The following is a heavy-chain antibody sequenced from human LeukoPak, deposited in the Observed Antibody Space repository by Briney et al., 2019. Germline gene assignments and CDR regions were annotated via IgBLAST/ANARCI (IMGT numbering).Heavy chain of an antibody. CDR2: ISAYNGNT. V-gene: IGHV1-18*01. CDR3: ARDCLRCLLARAHVEATDY. CDR1: GYTFTRYG. D-gene: IGHD1-26*01. J-gene: IGHJ4*02. Sequence: GASVKVSCKASGYTFTRYGISWVRQAPGHGLEWMGGISAYNGNTSYAQKLQGRVTMTTDTSTSTAYMEMRSLTSDDTAVYYCARDCLRCLLARAHVEATDYWGQGTLVTVSS.